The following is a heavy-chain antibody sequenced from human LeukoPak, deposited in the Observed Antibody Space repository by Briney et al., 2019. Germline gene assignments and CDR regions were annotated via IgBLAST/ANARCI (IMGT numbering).Heavy chain of an antibody. J-gene: IGHJ5*02. CDR2: IFYSGST. CDR1: RGSVSSYY. CDR3: ARYQSAMTRFDP. Sequence: SETLSLTCTDSRGSVSSYYWSWIRQAPGKGLEWIGYIFYSGSTKYNPSLKSRVTISVDTSKNQFSLRLSSVTAADTAVYYCARYQSAMTRFDPWGQGTLVTVSS. V-gene: IGHV4-59*08. D-gene: IGHD2-2*01.